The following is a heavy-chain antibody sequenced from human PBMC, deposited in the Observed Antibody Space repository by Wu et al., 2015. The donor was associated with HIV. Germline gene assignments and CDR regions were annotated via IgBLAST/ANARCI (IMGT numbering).Heavy chain of an antibody. CDR1: GGTFSSYT. J-gene: IGHJ6*02. Sequence: QVQLVQSGAEVKKPGSSVKVSCKASGGTFSSYTISWVRQAPGQGLEWMGRIIPIFGTANYAQNFQGRVTITADESTSTAYMELSSLTSEDTAVYFCARSHTVMPHRPSYNAMDVWGQGTTVTVSS. V-gene: IGHV1-69*13. D-gene: IGHD5-18*01. CDR3: ARSHTVMPHRPSYNAMDV. CDR2: IIPIFGTA.